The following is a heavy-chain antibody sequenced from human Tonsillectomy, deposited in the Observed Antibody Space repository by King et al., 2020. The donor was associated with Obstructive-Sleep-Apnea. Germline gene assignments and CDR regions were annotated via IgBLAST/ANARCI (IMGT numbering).Heavy chain of an antibody. CDR3: ARAFSPRYCTGGSCFRNWFDP. CDR1: GYSISTGYF. V-gene: IGHV4-38-2*02. Sequence: QLQESGPGLVKPSETLSLTCSVSGYSISTGYFWGWIRQPPGQGLEWIGSIYHNGNPYYNPSLESGVTISMDTSKNQFSLILSSVTAADTAVYFCARAFSPRYCTGGSCFRNWFDPWGQGTLVTVSS. D-gene: IGHD2-8*02. J-gene: IGHJ5*02. CDR2: IYHNGNP.